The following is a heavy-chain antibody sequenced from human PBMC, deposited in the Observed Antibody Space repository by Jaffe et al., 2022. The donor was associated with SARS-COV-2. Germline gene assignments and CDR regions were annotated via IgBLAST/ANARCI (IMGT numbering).Heavy chain of an antibody. V-gene: IGHV3-30*18. J-gene: IGHJ5*02. CDR1: GFTFSSYG. CDR2: ISYDGSNK. D-gene: IGHD1-26*01. CDR3: AKDLVPLLTTTALPGWFDP. Sequence: QVQLVESGGGVVQPGRSLRLSCAASGFTFSSYGMHWVRQAPGKGLEWVAVISYDGSNKYYADSVKGRFTISRDNSKNTLYLQMNSLRAEDTAVYYCAKDLVPLLTTTALPGWFDPWGQGTLVTVSS.